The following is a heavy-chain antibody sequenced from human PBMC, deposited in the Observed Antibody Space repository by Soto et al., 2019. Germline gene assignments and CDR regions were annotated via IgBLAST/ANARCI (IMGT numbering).Heavy chain of an antibody. D-gene: IGHD2-15*01. J-gene: IGHJ3*02. CDR1: GYSFTSYW. CDR3: ASEYCSGGSCSEVNAFDI. V-gene: IGHV5-51*03. CDR2: IYPGDSDT. Sequence: GESLKISCKGSGYSFTSYWIGWVRQMPWKGLEWMGIIYPGDSDTRYSPSFQGQVTISADKSISTAYLQWSSLKASDTAMYYCASEYCSGGSCSEVNAFDIWAQGTMVTVSS.